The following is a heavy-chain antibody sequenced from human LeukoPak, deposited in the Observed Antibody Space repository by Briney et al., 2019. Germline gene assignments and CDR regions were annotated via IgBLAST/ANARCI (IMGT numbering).Heavy chain of an antibody. J-gene: IGHJ4*02. V-gene: IGHV3-23*01. D-gene: IGHD6-13*01. CDR3: VNFIAAEDFDY. Sequence: GGSLRLSCAASGFTFSNYAMSWVRQAPGKGLEWVSAISGSGGSTYYADSVKGRFTISRDNSKNTLYLQMNSLRAEDTAVYYCVNFIAAEDFDYWGQGTLVTVSS. CDR1: GFTFSNYA. CDR2: ISGSGGST.